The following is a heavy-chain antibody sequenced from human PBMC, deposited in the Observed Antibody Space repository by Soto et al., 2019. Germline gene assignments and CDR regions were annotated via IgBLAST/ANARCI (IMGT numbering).Heavy chain of an antibody. D-gene: IGHD6-19*01. V-gene: IGHV4-31*03. Sequence: PSETLSLTCTVSGGSISSGGYYWSWIRQHPGKGLEWIGYIYYSGSTYYNPSLKSRVTISVDTSKNQFSLKLSSVTAADTAVYYCARTARYSSGWDNWFDPWGQGTLVTVSS. CDR2: IYYSGST. CDR1: GGSISSGGYY. CDR3: ARTARYSSGWDNWFDP. J-gene: IGHJ5*02.